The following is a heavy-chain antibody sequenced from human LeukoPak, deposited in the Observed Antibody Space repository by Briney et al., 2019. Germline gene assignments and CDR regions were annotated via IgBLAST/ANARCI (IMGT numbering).Heavy chain of an antibody. D-gene: IGHD6-19*01. Sequence: GGSLRLSCAASGFTFSSYGMHWVRQAPGKGLEWVAFIRYDGSNKYYADSVKGRFTISRDNSKNTLYLQMNSLRAEDTAVYYCAKAFSSGPGYDFDYWGQGTLVTVSS. CDR2: IRYDGSNK. CDR3: AKAFSSGPGYDFDY. CDR1: GFTFSSYG. J-gene: IGHJ4*02. V-gene: IGHV3-30*02.